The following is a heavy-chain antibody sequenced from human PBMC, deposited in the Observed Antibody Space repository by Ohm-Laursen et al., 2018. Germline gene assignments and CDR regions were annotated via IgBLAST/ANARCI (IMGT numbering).Heavy chain of an antibody. J-gene: IGHJ1*01. V-gene: IGHV3-23*01. CDR1: GFTFSISG. CDR2: ISVSGSST. D-gene: IGHD3-22*01. CDR3: ARDDDTTGHYSYFQH. Sequence: SLRLSCSASGFTFSISGMTWVRQAPGKGLEWVSGISVSGSSTDYADSVKGRFTTSRDNSKNTVYLQMNSLRVEDTAVYYCARDDDTTGHYSYFQHWGQGSLVTVSS.